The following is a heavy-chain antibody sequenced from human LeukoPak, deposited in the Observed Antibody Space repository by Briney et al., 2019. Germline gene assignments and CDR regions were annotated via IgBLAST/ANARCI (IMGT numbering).Heavy chain of an antibody. CDR1: GGSISSYY. CDR2: IYTSGST. J-gene: IGHJ4*02. Sequence: SETLSLICTVSGGSISSYYWSWIRQPAGKGLEWIGRIYTSGSTNYNPSLKSRVTMSVDTSKNQFSLKLSSVTAADTAVYYCARKYSSSWYFDYWGQGTLVTVFS. D-gene: IGHD6-13*01. CDR3: ARKYSSSWYFDY. V-gene: IGHV4-4*07.